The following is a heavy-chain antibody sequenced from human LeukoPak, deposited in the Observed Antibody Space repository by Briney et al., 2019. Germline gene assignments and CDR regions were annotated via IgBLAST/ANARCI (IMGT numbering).Heavy chain of an antibody. D-gene: IGHD2-2*01. CDR2: IYPGDSDS. J-gene: IGHJ5*01. Sequence: GESLKISCKGSGYRFTDYWIAWVRQMPGKGLEWMGIIYPGDSDSRYSPSFQGQVTFSADKSISTAYLRWSSLKASDTAMYYCARRSYCYSTSCYGYWFDSWGQGTLVTVFS. V-gene: IGHV5-51*01. CDR1: GYRFTDYW. CDR3: ARRSYCYSTSCYGYWFDS.